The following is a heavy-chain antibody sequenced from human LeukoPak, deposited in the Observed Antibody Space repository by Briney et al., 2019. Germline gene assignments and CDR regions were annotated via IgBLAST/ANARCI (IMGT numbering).Heavy chain of an antibody. CDR2: IHPSDSDA. Sequence: GESLKISCKASGYRFTSYWIGWVRQMPGKGLEWVGIIHPSDSDARYSPSFKGQVTISADKSINTAYLQWSSLKASDTAMYYCARRNYDILTGYYNDYFDYWGQGTLVTVSS. D-gene: IGHD3-9*01. J-gene: IGHJ4*02. CDR1: GYRFTSYW. CDR3: ARRNYDILTGYYNDYFDY. V-gene: IGHV5-51*01.